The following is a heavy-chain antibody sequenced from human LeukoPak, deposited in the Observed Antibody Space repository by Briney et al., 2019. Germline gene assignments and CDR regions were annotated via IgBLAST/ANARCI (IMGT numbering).Heavy chain of an antibody. J-gene: IGHJ3*02. CDR3: AKVSHYFDGSARLDSFDI. CDR1: GFTFSNYA. D-gene: IGHD3-22*01. CDR2: ISGSGDST. V-gene: IGHV3-23*01. Sequence: GGSLRLSCAASGFTFSNYAMTWFRQAPGRGLEWVSFISGSGDSTYYADSVKGRLIISRDNSKNTVYLQMNSLRAVDTAVHYCAKVSHYFDGSARLDSFDIWGQGTMVTVSS.